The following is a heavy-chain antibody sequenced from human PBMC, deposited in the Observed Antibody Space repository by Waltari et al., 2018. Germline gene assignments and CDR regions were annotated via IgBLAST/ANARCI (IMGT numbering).Heavy chain of an antibody. CDR2: ISSSGSTI. CDR3: ARDAGVYAIWAFDI. V-gene: IGHV3-48*03. CDR1: GFTFSSYE. Sequence: EVQLVESGGGLVQPGGSLRLSCAASGFTFSSYELTWVRQAPGTGLEWVSYISSSGSTIYYADSVKGRFTISRDNAKNSLYLQMNSLRAEDTAVYYCARDAGVYAIWAFDIWGQGTMVTVSS. D-gene: IGHD2-8*01. J-gene: IGHJ3*02.